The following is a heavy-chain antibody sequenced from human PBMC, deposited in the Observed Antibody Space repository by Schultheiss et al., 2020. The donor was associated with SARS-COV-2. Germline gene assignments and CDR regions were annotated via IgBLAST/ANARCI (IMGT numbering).Heavy chain of an antibody. D-gene: IGHD3-22*01. CDR3: ARGFEGYYYDSSGYYY. CDR2: ISYDGSNK. V-gene: IGHV3-30*01. Sequence: GGSLRLSCAASGFTFSNAWMSWVRQAPGKGLEWVAVISYDGSNKYYADSVKGRFTISRDNSKNTLYLQMNSLRAEDTAVYYCARGFEGYYYDSSGYYYWGQGTLVTVSS. J-gene: IGHJ4*02. CDR1: GFTFSNAW.